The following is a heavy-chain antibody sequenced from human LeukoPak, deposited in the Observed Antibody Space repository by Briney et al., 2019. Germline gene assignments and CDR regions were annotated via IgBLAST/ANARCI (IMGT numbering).Heavy chain of an antibody. CDR2: IYPGDSDT. J-gene: IGHJ5*02. V-gene: IGHV5-51*01. D-gene: IGHD3-10*01. Sequence: GESLQISCKGSGYSFTSYWIGWVRQMPGKGLEWMGIIYPGDSDTRYSPSFQGQVTISADKSISTAYLQWSSLKASDTAMYYCARGYYGSGSYPWFDPWGQGTLVTVSS. CDR3: ARGYYGSGSYPWFDP. CDR1: GYSFTSYW.